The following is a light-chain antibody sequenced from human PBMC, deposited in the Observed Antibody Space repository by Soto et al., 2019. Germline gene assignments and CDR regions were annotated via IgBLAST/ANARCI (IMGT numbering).Light chain of an antibody. CDR2: DAS. J-gene: IGKJ5*01. CDR3: QQYNTYST. V-gene: IGKV1-5*01. Sequence: DIQMPQSPSTLSESVGYSVTITCRASQNIRNWLAWYQQKPGKAPNPLIYDASSLKSGVPARFSGSGYGTECTLTISSLQPYYCATYDGQQYNTYSTFGQGTRLEIK. CDR1: QNIRNW.